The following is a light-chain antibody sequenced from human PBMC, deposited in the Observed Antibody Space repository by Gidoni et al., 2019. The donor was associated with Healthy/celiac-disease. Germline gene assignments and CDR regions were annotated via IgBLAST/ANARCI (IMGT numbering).Light chain of an antibody. CDR1: SSDVGGYNY. CDR2: DVS. J-gene: IGLJ2*01. Sequence: LTQPASVHGSPGQSITISCTGTSSDVGGYNYVSWYQQHPGKAPKLMIYDVSNRPSGVSNRFSGSKSGNTASLTISGLQAEDEADYYCSSYTSSSTLVFGGGTKLTVL. V-gene: IGLV2-14*01. CDR3: SSYTSSSTLV.